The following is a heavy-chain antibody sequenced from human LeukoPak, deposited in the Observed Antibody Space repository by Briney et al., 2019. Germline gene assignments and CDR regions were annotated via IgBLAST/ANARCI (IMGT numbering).Heavy chain of an antibody. CDR3: AKRYYYGSEPTYGAFDI. J-gene: IGHJ3*02. CDR1: GFTFSSYA. CDR2: ISGSGGST. V-gene: IGHV3-23*01. D-gene: IGHD3-10*01. Sequence: PGGSLRLSCAASGFTFSSYAMSWVRQAPGKGLEWVSAISGSGGSTYYADSVKRRFTISRDNSKNTLYLQMNSLRAEDTAVYYCAKRYYYGSEPTYGAFDIWGQGTMVTVSS.